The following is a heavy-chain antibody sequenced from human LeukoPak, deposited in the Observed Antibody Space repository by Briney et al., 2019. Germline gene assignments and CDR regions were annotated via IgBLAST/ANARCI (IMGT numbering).Heavy chain of an antibody. J-gene: IGHJ5*02. D-gene: IGHD3-10*01. V-gene: IGHV3-7*05. CDR1: GFTFTTYW. Sequence: GGSLRLSCAASGFTFTTYWMTWVCQAPGKGLEWVANIKQDGTEKYYVDSVKGRFTISRDNAKNSLYLQMNSLRPEDTAIYYCVRGSSGSVVRGVAWAWFDPWGQGTLVTISS. CDR3: VRGSSGSVVRGVAWAWFDP. CDR2: IKQDGTEK.